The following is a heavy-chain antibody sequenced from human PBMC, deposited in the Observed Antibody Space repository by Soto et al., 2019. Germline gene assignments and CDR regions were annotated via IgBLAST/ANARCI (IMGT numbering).Heavy chain of an antibody. J-gene: IGHJ5*02. V-gene: IGHV3-23*01. Sequence: GGSRRLSCAASGFTFSSYAMSWVRQAPGKVLEWVSAIIASGGSTYYADSVKGRFTISRDNSKNTLYLQMNSLRAEDTAVYYCAKAPYGSGSLYWFDPWGQGTLVTVSS. CDR2: IIASGGST. D-gene: IGHD3-10*01. CDR3: AKAPYGSGSLYWFDP. CDR1: GFTFSSYA.